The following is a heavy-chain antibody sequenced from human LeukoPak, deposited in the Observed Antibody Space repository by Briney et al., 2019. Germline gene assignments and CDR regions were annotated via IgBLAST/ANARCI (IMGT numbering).Heavy chain of an antibody. CDR1: GFTFSSYG. CDR2: IWYDGSNK. V-gene: IGHV3-33*01. Sequence: GGSLRLSCAASGFTFSSYGMHWVRQAPGKGLEWVAVIWYDGSNKYYADSVKGRFTISRDNSKNTLYLQMNSLRAEDTAVYYCARDLGYSSSWFLDYWGQGTLVTVSS. J-gene: IGHJ4*02. D-gene: IGHD6-13*01. CDR3: ARDLGYSSSWFLDY.